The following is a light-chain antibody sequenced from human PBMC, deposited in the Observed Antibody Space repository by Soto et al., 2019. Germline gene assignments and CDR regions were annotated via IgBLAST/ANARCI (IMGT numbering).Light chain of an antibody. CDR1: SANIGSNT. J-gene: IGLJ2*01. Sequence: QSVLTQPPSASGTPGQRLTISCSGSSANIGSNTVTWYQQLPGTAPKVLIHSNDRRPSGVPDRFSGSKSGTSASLAISGLLSDDEAGYYCAAWDDSLNGLVFGGGTKVTVL. V-gene: IGLV1-44*01. CDR3: AAWDDSLNGLV. CDR2: SND.